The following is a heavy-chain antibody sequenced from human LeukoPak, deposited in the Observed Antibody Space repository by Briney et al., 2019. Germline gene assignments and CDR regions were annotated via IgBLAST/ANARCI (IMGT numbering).Heavy chain of an antibody. CDR3: ATEGDIVVVPAAILGY. CDR2: FDPEDGET. CDR1: GYTLTELS. V-gene: IGHV1-24*01. D-gene: IGHD2-2*02. Sequence: GASVKVSCKVSGYTLTELSMHWVRQARGKGLEWMGGFDPEDGETIYAQKFQGRVTMTEDTSTDTAYMELSSLRSEDTAVYYCATEGDIVVVPAAILGYWGQGTLVTVSS. J-gene: IGHJ4*02.